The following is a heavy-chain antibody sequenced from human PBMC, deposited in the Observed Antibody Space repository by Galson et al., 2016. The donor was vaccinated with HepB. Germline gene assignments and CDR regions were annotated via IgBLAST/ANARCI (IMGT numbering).Heavy chain of an antibody. CDR2: LSYSGSA. J-gene: IGHJ4*02. CDR1: GGSISASSYS. V-gene: IGHV4-39*01. D-gene: IGHD3-3*01. Sequence: SETLSLTCTVSGGSISASSYSWAWIRQPPGKGMEWIGSLSYSGSAFYNPSLKNRVTMSVDTSKNQFSLKLSSVTAADTAVYYCARHHYDFWSGPTPSDYFDYWGQGTLVTVSS. CDR3: ARHHYDFWSGPTPSDYFDY.